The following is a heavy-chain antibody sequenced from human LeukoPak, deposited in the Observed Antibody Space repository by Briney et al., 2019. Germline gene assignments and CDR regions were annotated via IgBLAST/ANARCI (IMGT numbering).Heavy chain of an antibody. CDR1: GFTFSSYA. Sequence: GGSLRLSCAASGFTFSSYAMSWVRQAPGKGLEWVSAISGSGGSTYYADSVKGRFTISRDNSKNTLYLQMNSLRAEDTAVYYCAQLPSSTLGAAFDSWGQGTLVTVSS. D-gene: IGHD6-13*01. CDR2: ISGSGGST. CDR3: AQLPSSTLGAAFDS. J-gene: IGHJ5*01. V-gene: IGHV3-23*01.